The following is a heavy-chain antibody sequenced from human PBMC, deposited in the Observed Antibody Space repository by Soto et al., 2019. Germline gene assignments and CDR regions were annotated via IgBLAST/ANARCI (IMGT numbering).Heavy chain of an antibody. Sequence: QITLKEYGPTLVKPTQTLTLTFTCSGCSLSTSGVGVGWISPPPGTALEWLALIYWDDDKRYSPSLKSRLTITKYTSKNQVVLTMPNMDTVDTATYDCAHLVTSFVSPDYWGQGTLVTVS. CDR3: AHLVTSFVSPDY. J-gene: IGHJ4*02. CDR2: IYWDDDK. D-gene: IGHD3-3*01. CDR1: GCSLSTSGVG. V-gene: IGHV2-5*02.